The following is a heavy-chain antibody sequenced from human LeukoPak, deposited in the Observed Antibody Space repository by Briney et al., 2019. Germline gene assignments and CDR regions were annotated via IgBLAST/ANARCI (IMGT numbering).Heavy chain of an antibody. CDR2: IYYSGST. CDR3: ARELWLRFDP. V-gene: IGHV4-59*01. CDR1: GGSISSYY. J-gene: IGHJ5*02. D-gene: IGHD5-18*01. Sequence: SETLSLTCTVSGGSISSYYWSWIRQPPWKELEWIGYIYYSGSTNYNPSLKSRVTISVDTSKNQFSLKLSSVTAADTAVYYCARELWLRFDPWGQGTLVTVSS.